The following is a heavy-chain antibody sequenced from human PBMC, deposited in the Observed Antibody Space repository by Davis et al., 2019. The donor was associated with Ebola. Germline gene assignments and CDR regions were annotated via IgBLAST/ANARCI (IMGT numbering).Heavy chain of an antibody. J-gene: IGHJ4*02. CDR2: IYSGGST. CDR1: GFTVSSNY. D-gene: IGHD2-15*01. CDR3: ARDGYCSGGSCYNYFDY. Sequence: GESLKISCAASGFTVSSNYMSWVRQAPGKGLEWVSVIYSGGSTYYADSVKGRFTISRDNSKNTLYLQMNSLRAEDTAVYYCARDGYCSGGSCYNYFDYWGQGTLVTVSS. V-gene: IGHV3-53*01.